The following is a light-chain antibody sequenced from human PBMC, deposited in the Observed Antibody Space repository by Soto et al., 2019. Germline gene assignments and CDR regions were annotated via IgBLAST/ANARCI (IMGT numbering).Light chain of an antibody. CDR1: QSFTSTS. V-gene: IGKV3-20*01. CDR2: GAS. CDR3: QQYDSSPLT. J-gene: IGKJ1*01. Sequence: ILLAQSPGTLSLSPGESATLSCRASQSFTSTSLAWYQQKPGQAPRLLISGASRRAAGIPDRFSGSGSGTDFTLTISRLESEDLAVYYCQQYDSSPLTFGQGTKV.